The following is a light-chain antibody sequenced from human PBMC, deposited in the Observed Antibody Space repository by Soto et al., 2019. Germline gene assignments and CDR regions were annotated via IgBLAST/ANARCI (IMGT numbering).Light chain of an antibody. CDR2: EVN. J-gene: IGLJ2*01. Sequence: QSVLTQPPSASGSPGQSVTISCTGTSSDVGAYIYVSWYQQHPGTAPKLIIYEVNKRPSGVPDRFSGSRSGNTASLTVSGLQPEDEADYYCISYAGNHNLVFGGGTKVTVL. V-gene: IGLV2-8*01. CDR3: ISYAGNHNLV. CDR1: SSDVGAYIY.